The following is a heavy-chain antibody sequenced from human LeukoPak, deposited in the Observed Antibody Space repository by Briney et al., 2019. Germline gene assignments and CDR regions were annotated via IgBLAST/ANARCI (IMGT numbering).Heavy chain of an antibody. V-gene: IGHV3-11*04. CDR3: ARVDTPFGELSLPYYGMDV. D-gene: IGHD3-10*01. CDR1: GFTFSDYY. Sequence: GGSLRLSCAASGFTFSDYYMSWIRQAPGKGLEWVSYISSSGSTIYYADSVKGRFTISRDNAKNSLYLQMNSLRAEDTAVYYCARVDTPFGELSLPYYGMDVWGQGTTVTVSS. CDR2: ISSSGSTI. J-gene: IGHJ6*02.